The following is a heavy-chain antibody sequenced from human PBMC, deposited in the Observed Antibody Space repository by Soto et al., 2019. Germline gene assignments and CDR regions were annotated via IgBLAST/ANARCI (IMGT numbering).Heavy chain of an antibody. Sequence: QITLNESGPTQVKPRQTLTLTCTFSGFSLTTSGVGVGWIRQSPGKAPEWLALIYWDDDKRYSPSLKSRLTITKDTSKNQVVLTMAHLDPADTGTYYRAHRVLRTVFGLVTTTAIYFDFWGQGTPVAVSS. CDR3: AHRVLRTVFGLVTTTAIYFDF. CDR2: IYWDDDK. V-gene: IGHV2-5*02. D-gene: IGHD3-3*01. J-gene: IGHJ4*02. CDR1: GFSLTTSGVG.